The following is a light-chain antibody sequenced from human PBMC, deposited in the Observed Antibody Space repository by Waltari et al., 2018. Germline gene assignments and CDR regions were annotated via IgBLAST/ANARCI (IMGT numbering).Light chain of an antibody. Sequence: QSTLTQPASVSGSLGQSITISCIGTSGDVGNYNLVSWYQQHPGKAPKFMIYGVNKRPSGGSNRVSVSKSGNTASLTISGLQGEDEAIYFCSSYAAYNTVIFGGGTKVTVL. V-gene: IGLV2-23*02. CDR1: SGDVGNYNL. CDR3: SSYAAYNTVI. J-gene: IGLJ2*01. CDR2: GVN.